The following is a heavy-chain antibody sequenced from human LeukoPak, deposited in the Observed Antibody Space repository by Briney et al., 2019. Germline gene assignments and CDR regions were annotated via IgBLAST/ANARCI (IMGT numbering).Heavy chain of an antibody. CDR1: GYTFTSYG. Sequence: ASVKVSCKASGYTFTSYGISWVRQAPGQGLEWMGWISGYNGNTNYAQKLQGRVTMTTDTSTSTAYMELRSLRSDDTAVYCCARDESIAVAGTSDYWGQGTLVTVSS. J-gene: IGHJ4*02. V-gene: IGHV1-18*01. D-gene: IGHD6-19*01. CDR2: ISGYNGNT. CDR3: ARDESIAVAGTSDY.